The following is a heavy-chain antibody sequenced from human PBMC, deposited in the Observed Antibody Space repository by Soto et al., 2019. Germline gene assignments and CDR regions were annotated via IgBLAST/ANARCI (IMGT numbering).Heavy chain of an antibody. Sequence: QVQLQESGPGLVKPSETLSLTCTVSGGSISSYYWSWIRQPPGKGLEWLGYIYYSGSTNYNPSLKSRVTIAVDTSKNQFSLKLSSVTAADTAVYYCAIAETAVRGVIRDYYYYGMDVWGQGTTVTVSS. CDR3: AIAETAVRGVIRDYYYYGMDV. CDR2: IYYSGST. D-gene: IGHD3-10*01. V-gene: IGHV4-59*01. CDR1: GGSISSYY. J-gene: IGHJ6*02.